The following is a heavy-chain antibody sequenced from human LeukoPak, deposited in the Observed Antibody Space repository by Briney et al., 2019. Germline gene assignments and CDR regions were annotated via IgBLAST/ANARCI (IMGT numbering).Heavy chain of an antibody. CDR2: IYYSGST. V-gene: IGHV4-59*08. J-gene: IGHJ6*03. Sequence: PSETLPLTCTVSGGSISGHYWSWIRQPPGKGLEWIGYIYYSGSTNYNPSLKSRATISVDTSMNQFSLMLSSVTAADTAVYYCARLHPDTSLTPYYYYIYVWGKETTDTVSS. CDR1: GGSISGHY. D-gene: IGHD5-18*01. CDR3: ARLHPDTSLTPYYYYIYV.